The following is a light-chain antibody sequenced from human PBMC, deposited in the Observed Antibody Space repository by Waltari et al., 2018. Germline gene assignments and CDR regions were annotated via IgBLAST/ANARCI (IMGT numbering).Light chain of an antibody. J-gene: IGLJ3*02. V-gene: IGLV2-23*01. CDR1: SSDVVSYNL. Sequence: QSALTQPASVSGSPGQSITISCTGTSSDVVSYNLVSWYKQHPGKAPKLMIYEDHMPPSGFFNVCSGSKAGNPASLTVSGLQAEYEADYYCCSYAGSAIWVFGGGTKLNVL. CDR2: EDH. CDR3: CSYAGSAIWV.